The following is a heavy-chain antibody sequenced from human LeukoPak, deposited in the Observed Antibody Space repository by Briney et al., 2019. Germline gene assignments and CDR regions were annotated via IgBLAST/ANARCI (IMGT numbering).Heavy chain of an antibody. Sequence: SETLSLTCSVSGGSISGRRYYWGWIRQPPGKGLEWIGEINHSGSTNYNPSLKSRVTISVDTSKNQFSLKLSSVTAADTAVYYCARGRGYYDSSGYLQGPRRPIDYWGQGTLVTVSS. CDR3: ARGRGYYDSSGYLQGPRRPIDY. J-gene: IGHJ4*02. CDR2: INHSGST. V-gene: IGHV4-39*07. D-gene: IGHD3-22*01. CDR1: GGSISGRRYY.